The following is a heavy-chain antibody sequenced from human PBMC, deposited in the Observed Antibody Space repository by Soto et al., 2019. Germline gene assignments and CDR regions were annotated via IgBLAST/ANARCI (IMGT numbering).Heavy chain of an antibody. J-gene: IGHJ4*02. CDR3: AREGRYNYGEFDY. CDR1: GGSISSSNYY. V-gene: IGHV4-39*02. CDR2: IYYSGST. D-gene: IGHD4-17*01. Sequence: SETLSLTCTVSGGSISSSNYYWVWVRQPPGKGLEWIGSIYYSGSTYYNPSLKSRVTISVDTTKSQFSLKLSSVTAADTGVYYCAREGRYNYGEFDYWGQGTLVT.